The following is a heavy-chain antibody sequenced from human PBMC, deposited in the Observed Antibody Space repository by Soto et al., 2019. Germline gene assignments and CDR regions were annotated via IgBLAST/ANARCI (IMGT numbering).Heavy chain of an antibody. Sequence: LSCAASGFTFSSSWMHWVCQAPEKGLEWVADIKCDGSEKYYVDSVKGRLTISRDNAKNSLYLQVSSLRAEDMTVYYCVRGYCSGGSCATSCHNWFDPWGQGTLVTVSS. D-gene: IGHD2-15*01. CDR3: VRGYCSGGSCATSCHNWFDP. J-gene: IGHJ5*02. V-gene: IGHV3-7*03. CDR1: GFTFSSSW. CDR2: IKCDGSEK.